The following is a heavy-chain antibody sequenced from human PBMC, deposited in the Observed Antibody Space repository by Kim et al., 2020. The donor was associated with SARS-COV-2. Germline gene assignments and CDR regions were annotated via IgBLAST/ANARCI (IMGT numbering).Heavy chain of an antibody. Sequence: SETLSLTCAVYGGSFSEYYWTWIRRPPGMGLEWIGEISHSEITNYNPSLKSRVSISIDSSKNQFSLKVSSVTAADTAVYYCARGETYHRAFDVWGQG. CDR1: GGSFSEYY. CDR3: ARGETYHRAFDV. CDR2: ISHSEIT. J-gene: IGHJ3*01. D-gene: IGHD2-2*01. V-gene: IGHV4-34*01.